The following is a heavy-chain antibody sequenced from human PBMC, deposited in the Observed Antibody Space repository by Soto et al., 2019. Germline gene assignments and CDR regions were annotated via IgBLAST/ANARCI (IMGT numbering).Heavy chain of an antibody. J-gene: IGHJ6*02. CDR2: ISYDGSNK. V-gene: IGHV3-30*18. Sequence: QVQLVESGGGVVQPGRSLRLSCAASGFTIRNYAIHWVRQAPGKGLEWVAVISYDGSNKYHADPVKGRFTIPRDNSKNTLYLQMNSLRVEDTAVYYCAKDLVVVVPANITYSYGMDVWGQGTTVTVSS. D-gene: IGHD2-2*01. CDR3: AKDLVVVVPANITYSYGMDV. CDR1: GFTIRNYA.